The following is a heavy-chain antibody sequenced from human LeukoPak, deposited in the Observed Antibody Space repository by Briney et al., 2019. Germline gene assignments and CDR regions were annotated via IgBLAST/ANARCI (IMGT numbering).Heavy chain of an antibody. CDR2: IKEDGSEK. CDR1: GFTFSSYW. J-gene: IGHJ6*02. Sequence: GGSLRLSCAASGFTFSSYWMSWVRQAPGKGLEWVANIKEDGSEKYYVDSVKGRFTISRDNAKNTLYLQMNSLRAEDTAVYYCARVISSWADYYYYGMDVWGQGTTVTVSS. CDR3: ARVISSWADYYYYGMDV. D-gene: IGHD6-13*01. V-gene: IGHV3-7*01.